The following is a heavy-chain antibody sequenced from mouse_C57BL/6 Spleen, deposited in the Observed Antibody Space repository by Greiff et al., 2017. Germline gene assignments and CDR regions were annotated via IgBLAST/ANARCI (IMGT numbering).Heavy chain of an antibody. CDR2: IDPSDSET. CDR1: GYTFTSYW. V-gene: IGHV1-52*01. Sequence: QVQLQQPGAELVRPGSSVKLSCKASGYTFTSYWMHWVKQRPIQGLEWIGNIDPSDSETHYNQKFKDKATLTVDKSSSTAYMQLSSLTSEDSAVYYCARGSYGNFWVWYCDVWGTGTTVTVSS. CDR3: ARGSYGNFWVWYCDV. J-gene: IGHJ1*03. D-gene: IGHD2-1*01.